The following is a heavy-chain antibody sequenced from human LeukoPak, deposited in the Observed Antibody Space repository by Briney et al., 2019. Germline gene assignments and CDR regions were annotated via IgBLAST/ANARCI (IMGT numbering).Heavy chain of an antibody. CDR1: GFTFKNYA. V-gene: IGHV3-9*01. J-gene: IGHJ4*02. Sequence: PGRTLRLSRAASGFTFKNYAMHWVRQAPGKGLEWVSSISWNSGNVDYADSVKGRFTISRDNAKNSLYLQMVSLRAEDTAVYYCARLRGYSYGYGDYWGQGTLVTVSS. D-gene: IGHD5-18*01. CDR2: ISWNSGNV. CDR3: ARLRGYSYGYGDY.